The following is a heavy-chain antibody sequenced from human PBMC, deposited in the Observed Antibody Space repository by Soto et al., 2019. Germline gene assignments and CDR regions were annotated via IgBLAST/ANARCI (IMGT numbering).Heavy chain of an antibody. CDR1: GFTFSNYW. CDR3: ARVGDSWSGLDY. CDR2: IKQDGSEK. V-gene: IGHV3-7*01. J-gene: IGHJ4*02. Sequence: EVQLVESGGDLVQPGGSLRLSCAAYGFTFSNYWMSWVRQAPGKGLDWVANIKQDGSEKYYGDSVRGRFTISRDNAKNSLYLQMNSLRAEDTAVYYCARVGDSWSGLDYWGQGTLVTVSS. D-gene: IGHD3-3*01.